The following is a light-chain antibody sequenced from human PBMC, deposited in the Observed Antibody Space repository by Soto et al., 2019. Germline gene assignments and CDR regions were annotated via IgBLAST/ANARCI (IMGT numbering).Light chain of an antibody. J-gene: IGKJ1*01. Sequence: DIQMTQSPSSLSASVGDRVTITCRASQGISNFLAWYQLKPGKVPRLLIYAASSLQSGVPSRFRGSGSGTDFTLTIDGLEPEDVATYYCQKYNSALTWTFGQGTKVDIK. CDR3: QKYNSALTWT. V-gene: IGKV1-27*01. CDR2: AAS. CDR1: QGISNF.